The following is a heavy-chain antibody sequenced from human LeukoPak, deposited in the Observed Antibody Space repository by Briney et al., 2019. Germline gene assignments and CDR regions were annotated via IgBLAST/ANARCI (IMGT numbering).Heavy chain of an antibody. Sequence: GGSLRLSCAASGFTFSSYAMHWVRQAPGKGLEWVAVIWYGGSNKYYADSVKGRFTISRDNSKNTLYLQMNSLRAEDTAVYYCAREGPSGYSGYDPFDYWGQGTLVTVSS. J-gene: IGHJ4*02. CDR2: IWYGGSNK. CDR3: AREGPSGYSGYDPFDY. D-gene: IGHD5-12*01. V-gene: IGHV3-33*08. CDR1: GFTFSSYA.